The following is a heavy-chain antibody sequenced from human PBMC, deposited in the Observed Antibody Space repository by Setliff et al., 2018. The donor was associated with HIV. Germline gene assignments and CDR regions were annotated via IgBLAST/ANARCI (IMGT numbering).Heavy chain of an antibody. Sequence: PSETLSLTCAVSGGSISGSLWNWIRQSPGGGLEWIGYIYYRGSTNYNPSFKRRVTIPIDKSRESFSLTLTSVTAADTAMYYCTKGRLGQADYWGQGIRSPSPQ. V-gene: IGHV4-59*01. CDR2: IYYRGST. D-gene: IGHD3-10*01. CDR3: TKGRLGQADY. J-gene: IGHJ4*02. CDR1: GGSISGSL.